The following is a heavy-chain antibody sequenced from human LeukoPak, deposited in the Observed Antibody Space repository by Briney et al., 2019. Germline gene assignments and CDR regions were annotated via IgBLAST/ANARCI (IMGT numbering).Heavy chain of an antibody. CDR2: IIPILGIA. V-gene: IGHV1-69*04. CDR3: ASGHDYGDYDY. CDR1: GGTFSNYA. J-gene: IGHJ4*02. Sequence: GASVKVSCKASGGTFSNYAISWVRQAPGRGLEWMGRIIPILGIANYAQKFQGRVTITADKSTSTAYMELSSLRPEDTAVYYCASGHDYGDYDYWGQGTLVTVSS. D-gene: IGHD4-17*01.